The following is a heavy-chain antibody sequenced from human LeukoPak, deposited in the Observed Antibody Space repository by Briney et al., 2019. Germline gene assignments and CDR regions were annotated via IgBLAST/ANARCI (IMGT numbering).Heavy chain of an antibody. Sequence: GGSLRLSCAASGFTFSSYWMHWVRQAPGKGLVWVSRTDGSSTSYADSVKGRFTISRDNAKNTLYLQTNSLRAEDTAVYYCARGQQLVDWGQGTLVTVSS. J-gene: IGHJ4*02. D-gene: IGHD6-13*01. V-gene: IGHV3-74*01. CDR2: TDGSST. CDR1: GFTFSSYW. CDR3: ARGQQLVD.